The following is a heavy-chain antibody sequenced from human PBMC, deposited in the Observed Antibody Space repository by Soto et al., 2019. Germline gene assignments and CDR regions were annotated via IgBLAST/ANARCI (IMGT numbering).Heavy chain of an antibody. CDR2: INSDGSST. CDR3: ARSCSSTSCYTEGYYYYGMDV. CDR1: GFTFSSYW. Sequence: EVQLVESGGGLVQPGGSLRLSCAASGFTFSSYWMHWVRQAQGKGLVWVSRINSDGSSTSYADSVKGRFTISRDNAKNTLYLQMNSLRAEDTAVYYCARSCSSTSCYTEGYYYYGMDVWAKGPRSPSP. D-gene: IGHD2-2*02. V-gene: IGHV3-74*01. J-gene: IGHJ6*02.